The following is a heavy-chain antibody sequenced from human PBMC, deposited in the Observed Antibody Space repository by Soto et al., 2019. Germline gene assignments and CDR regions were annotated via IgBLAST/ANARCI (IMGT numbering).Heavy chain of an antibody. V-gene: IGHV4-61*08. Sequence: PSETLSLTCTVSGGSVRSGEYYWSWIRQSPGKALEYIGHSYYSGSAKYNPSLRGRVTILVDRSKNQFSLFLTSVTAADTAVYFCARSYITITTGYPDSWGQGALVTVSS. D-gene: IGHD4-17*01. J-gene: IGHJ4*02. CDR1: GGSVRSGEYY. CDR3: ARSYITITTGYPDS. CDR2: SYYSGSA.